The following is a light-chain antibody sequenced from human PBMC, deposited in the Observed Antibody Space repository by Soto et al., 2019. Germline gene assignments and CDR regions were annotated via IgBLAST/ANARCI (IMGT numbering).Light chain of an antibody. CDR3: QQYNNWPIT. CDR2: GGS. V-gene: IGKV3-15*01. CDR1: QSVGSD. J-gene: IGKJ5*01. Sequence: EIVMTQSPATRSASPVERATLSFRASQSVGSDLAWYQQKPGQAPRLLIYGGSTRATGIPARVSGSGSGTEFTLTISSLQSEDFAVYYCQQYNNWPITFGQGTRLEIK.